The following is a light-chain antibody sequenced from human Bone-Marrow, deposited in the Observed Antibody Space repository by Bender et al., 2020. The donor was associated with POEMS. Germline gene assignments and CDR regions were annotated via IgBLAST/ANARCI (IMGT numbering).Light chain of an antibody. V-gene: IGLV1-40*01. CDR2: GYN. J-gene: IGLJ3*02. CDR3: CSYRGGYWV. CDR1: SSNTGSGYD. Sequence: QSVLTQPPSVSGAPGQRVTISCTGSSSNTGSGYDINWYQHLPGTAPKLLIYGYNNRPSGVPDRFSGSKSGTSASLTISGLQAEDEADYYCCSYRGGYWVFGGGTKVTVL.